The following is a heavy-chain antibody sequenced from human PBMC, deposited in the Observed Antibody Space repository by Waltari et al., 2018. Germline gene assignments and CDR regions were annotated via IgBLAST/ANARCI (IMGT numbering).Heavy chain of an antibody. V-gene: IGHV3-33*08. CDR1: GFTFRSSG. J-gene: IGHJ4*02. CDR2: IWDDGNNR. Sequence: QLQLVESGAAVVQLGRSLRVSRTASGFTFRSSGLHWVRQAPGKGLEWVAVIWDDGNNRYYADSEKGRFTISEDNFKNAQYLQSSSQGAEDTAEYYCTRIQPGGQFDYWGQGTLVTVSS. CDR3: TRIQPGGQFDY. D-gene: IGHD5-18*01.